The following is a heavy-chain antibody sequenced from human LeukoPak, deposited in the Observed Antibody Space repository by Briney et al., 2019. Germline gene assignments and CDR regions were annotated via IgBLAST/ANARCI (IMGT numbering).Heavy chain of an antibody. CDR2: LYYSGNT. Sequence: SETLSLTCTVSGGSISSSRYYGGWIRQPPGKGLEWIGSLYYSGNTYYNPSLKSRVTISVDTSKNQFSLKLSSVTAADTAVYYCARANYYDSSGYSRGAFDIWGQGTMVTVSS. V-gene: IGHV4-39*01. CDR3: ARANYYDSSGYSRGAFDI. J-gene: IGHJ3*02. D-gene: IGHD3-22*01. CDR1: GGSISSSRYY.